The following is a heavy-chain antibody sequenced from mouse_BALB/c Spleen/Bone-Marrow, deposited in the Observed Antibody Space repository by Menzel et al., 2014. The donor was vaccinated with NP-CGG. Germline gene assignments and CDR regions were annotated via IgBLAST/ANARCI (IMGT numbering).Heavy chain of an antibody. Sequence: QVQLPQSGAELVKPGASVKLSCKASGYTFTSYYMYWVKQRPGQGLEWFGEINPSNGGTNFNEKFKNKATLTVDKSSSTAYMQLSSLTSEDSAVYYCSRGRRDALDYWGQATSVTVSS. CDR2: INPSNGGT. CDR1: GYTFTSYY. CDR3: SRGRRDALDY. V-gene: IGHV1S81*02. J-gene: IGHJ4*01.